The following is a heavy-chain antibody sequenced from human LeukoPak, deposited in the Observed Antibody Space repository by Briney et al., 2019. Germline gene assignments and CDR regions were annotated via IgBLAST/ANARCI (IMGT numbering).Heavy chain of an antibody. V-gene: IGHV3-30*02. D-gene: IGHD3-22*01. CDR2: IWYDGSNK. Sequence: PGGSLRLSCVASGFAFSASYMHWVRQAPGKGLEWVSVIWYDGSNKYYADSVKGRFTISRDNSKNTLYLQMNSLRAEDTAVYYCAKYPYDSSGYYYAVDDAFDIWGQGTMVTVSS. CDR3: AKYPYDSSGYYYAVDDAFDI. CDR1: GFAFSASY. J-gene: IGHJ3*02.